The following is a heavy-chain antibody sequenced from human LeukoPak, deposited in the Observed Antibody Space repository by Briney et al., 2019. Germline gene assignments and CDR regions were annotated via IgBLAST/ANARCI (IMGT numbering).Heavy chain of an antibody. CDR1: GFPFSSYA. CDR2: INGGGTT. Sequence: PGGSLRLSCAASGFPFSSYAMSWVRQAPGKGLECVSAINGGGTTYYADSVKGRFTISRDNSKNTLYLQMNSLRAEDTAVYYCAKSDYYDSSGHPSSFEYWGQGTLVTVSS. J-gene: IGHJ4*02. D-gene: IGHD3-22*01. CDR3: AKSDYYDSSGHPSSFEY. V-gene: IGHV3-23*01.